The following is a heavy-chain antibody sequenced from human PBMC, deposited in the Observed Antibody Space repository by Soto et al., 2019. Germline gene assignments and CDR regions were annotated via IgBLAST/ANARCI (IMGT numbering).Heavy chain of an antibody. Sequence: GASVKVSCKASGYTFTSYGSSWVRQAPGQGLEWMGWISAYNGNTNYAQKLQGRVTMTTDTSTSTAYMELRSLRSDDTAVYYCARDSKYGGTMIVVACDYWGQGTLVTVSS. J-gene: IGHJ4*02. CDR1: GYTFTSYG. CDR3: ARDSKYGGTMIVVACDY. V-gene: IGHV1-18*01. D-gene: IGHD3-22*01. CDR2: ISAYNGNT.